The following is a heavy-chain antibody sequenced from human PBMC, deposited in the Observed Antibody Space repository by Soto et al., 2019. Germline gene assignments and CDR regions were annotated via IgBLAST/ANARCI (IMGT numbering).Heavy chain of an antibody. CDR2: TTNEVNSYIT. Sequence: EVQLVESGGDLVQPGGSLRLSCAVSGFTLSDHYMDWVRQAPGKGLEWVGRTTNEVNSYITEYAASVKGRFTISRDDYKNSLHLQMNSLKPEDTAIYYCAVDIVGTGPYWGQGTLVTVSS. CDR1: GFTLSDHY. J-gene: IGHJ4*02. V-gene: IGHV3-72*01. CDR3: AVDIVGTGPY. D-gene: IGHD5-12*01.